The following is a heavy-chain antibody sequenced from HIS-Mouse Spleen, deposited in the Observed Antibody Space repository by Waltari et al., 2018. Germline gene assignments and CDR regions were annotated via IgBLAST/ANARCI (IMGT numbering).Heavy chain of an antibody. CDR2: IYYSGST. CDR3: AREIPYSSSWYDWYFDL. J-gene: IGHJ2*01. Sequence: QLQLQESGPGLVKPSETLSLTCTVSGCSIISSSYYSGWIRQPPGKGLEWIGSIYYSGSTYYNPSLKSRVTISVDTSKNQFSLKLSSVTAADTAVYYCAREIPYSSSWYDWYFDLWGRGTLVTVSS. V-gene: IGHV4-39*07. D-gene: IGHD6-13*01. CDR1: GCSIISSSYY.